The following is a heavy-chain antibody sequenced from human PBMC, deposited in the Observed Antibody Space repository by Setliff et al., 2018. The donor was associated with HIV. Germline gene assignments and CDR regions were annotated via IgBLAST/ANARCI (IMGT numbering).Heavy chain of an antibody. CDR1: GDSVSSRSYY. D-gene: IGHD1-1*01. CDR2: IYYSGST. V-gene: IGHV4-61*03. Sequence: SEILSLTCTVSGDSVSSRSYYWSWIRQPPGKGLEWIGYIYYSGSTNYNPSLKSRVTISVDTSKNHFSLKLRSVTAADTAVYYCAQLGMVDDFDYWGQGTLVTVSS. J-gene: IGHJ4*02. CDR3: AQLGMVDDFDY.